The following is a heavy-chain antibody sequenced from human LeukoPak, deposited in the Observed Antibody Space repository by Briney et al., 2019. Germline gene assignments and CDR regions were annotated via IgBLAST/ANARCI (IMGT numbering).Heavy chain of an antibody. V-gene: IGHV4-39*07. CDR3: ARAPASGSYRT. J-gene: IGHJ4*02. D-gene: IGHD1-26*01. CDR1: GGSISSSRYY. Sequence: SETLSLTRTVSGGSISSSRYYWGWIRQPPGKGLEWIGSIYYSGSTYYNPSLKSRVTISVDTSKNQLSLKLSSVTAADTAVYYCARAPASGSYRTWGQGTLVTVSS. CDR2: IYYSGST.